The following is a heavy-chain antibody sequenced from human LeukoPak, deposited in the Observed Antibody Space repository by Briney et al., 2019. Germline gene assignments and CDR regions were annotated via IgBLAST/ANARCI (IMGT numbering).Heavy chain of an antibody. J-gene: IGHJ4*02. CDR3: ARDGALAAAAGDLDY. D-gene: IGHD6-13*01. Sequence: PGGSLRLSCAASGFTFSSYAMHWVRQAPGKGLEWVAVISYDGSNKYYADSVKGRFTISRDNSKNTLYLQMNSLRSEDTAVYYCARDGALAAAAGDLDYWGQGTLVTVSS. V-gene: IGHV3-30*04. CDR1: GFTFSSYA. CDR2: ISYDGSNK.